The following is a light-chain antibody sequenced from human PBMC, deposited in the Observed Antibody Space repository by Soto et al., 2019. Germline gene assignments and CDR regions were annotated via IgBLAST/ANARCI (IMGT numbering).Light chain of an antibody. CDR3: QQYDNWLRT. CDR1: QDFSNN. CDR2: GPS. V-gene: IGKV3-15*01. J-gene: IGKJ1*01. Sequence: IEMTQSPATLSVSPGDRATLSCRASQDFSNNLAWYQQKPGKAPRLLIYGPSTRATGIPARFSGSGSGTEFTLTISSLQSEDFAVYYCQQYDNWLRTFGQGTKVEIK.